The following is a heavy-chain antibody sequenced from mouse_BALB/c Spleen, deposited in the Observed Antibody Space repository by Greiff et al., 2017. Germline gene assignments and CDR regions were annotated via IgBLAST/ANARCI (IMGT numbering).Heavy chain of an antibody. V-gene: IGHV5-17*02. CDR1: GFTFSSFG. CDR3: ARSSTMIMPFAY. D-gene: IGHD2-4*01. J-gene: IGHJ3*01. Sequence: EVKLMESGGGLVQPGGSRKLSCAASGFTFSSFGMHWVRQAPEKGLEWVAYISSGSSTIYYADTVKGRFTISRDNPKNTLFLQMTSLRSEDTAMYYCARSSTMIMPFAYWGQGTLVTVSA. CDR2: ISSGSSTI.